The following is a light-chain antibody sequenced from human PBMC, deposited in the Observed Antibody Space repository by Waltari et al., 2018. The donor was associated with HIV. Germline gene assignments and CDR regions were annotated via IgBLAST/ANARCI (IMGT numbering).Light chain of an antibody. Sequence: EVVLTQSPATLSFSPWNRATLSCRSSQGVFTYLAWYQQKPGQAHRLLIYDASNSATGIPSRFSGSGYGTDFALTISSLGPEDFECYFGQQRTKLPPFGGGTTVELK. CDR1: QGVFTY. CDR3: QQRTKLPP. V-gene: IGKV3-11*01. J-gene: IGKJ4*01. CDR2: DAS.